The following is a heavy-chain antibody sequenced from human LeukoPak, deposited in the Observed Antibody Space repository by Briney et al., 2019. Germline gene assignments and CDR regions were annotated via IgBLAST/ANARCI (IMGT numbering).Heavy chain of an antibody. J-gene: IGHJ4*02. V-gene: IGHV3-23*01. Sequence: GGSLRLSCAASGFTFSSYNMNWVRQAPGKGLEWVSAISGSGGSTYYADSVKGRFTISRDNSKNTLYLQMNSLRAEDTAVYYCALRSPYYYGSGVDYWGQGTLVTVSS. CDR3: ALRSPYYYGSGVDY. CDR2: ISGSGGST. CDR1: GFTFSSYN. D-gene: IGHD3-10*01.